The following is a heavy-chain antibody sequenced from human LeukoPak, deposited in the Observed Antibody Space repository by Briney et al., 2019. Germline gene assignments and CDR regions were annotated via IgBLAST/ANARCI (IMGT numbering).Heavy chain of an antibody. CDR1: GFTFSSYE. D-gene: IGHD4-17*01. CDR3: AREGYGDYNY. V-gene: IGHV3-48*03. CDR2: ISSSGSTI. J-gene: IGHJ4*02. Sequence: HPGGSLSLSCAASGFTFSSYEMNWVRQAPGKGLEWVSYISSSGSTIYYADSVKGRFTISRDNAKNSLYLQMNSLRAEDTAVYYCAREGYGDYNYWGQGTLVTVSS.